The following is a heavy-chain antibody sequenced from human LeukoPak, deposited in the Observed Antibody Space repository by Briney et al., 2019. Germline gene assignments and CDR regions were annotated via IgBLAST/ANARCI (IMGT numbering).Heavy chain of an antibody. V-gene: IGHV3-21*01. Sequence: PGGSLRLSCAASGFTFSSYSMNWVRQAPGKGLEWVSSISSSSSYIYYADPLKGRFTISRDNAKNSLYLQMNSLRAEDTAVYYCARVIEYSSSPDYWGQGTLVTVSS. CDR2: ISSSSSYI. D-gene: IGHD6-6*01. J-gene: IGHJ4*02. CDR1: GFTFSSYS. CDR3: ARVIEYSSSPDY.